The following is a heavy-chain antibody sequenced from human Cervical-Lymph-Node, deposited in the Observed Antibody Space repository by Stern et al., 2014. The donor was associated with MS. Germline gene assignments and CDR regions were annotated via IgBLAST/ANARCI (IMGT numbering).Heavy chain of an antibody. CDR1: GYTFTNYW. D-gene: IGHD3-10*02. V-gene: IGHV5-51*03. J-gene: IGHJ6*02. CDR2: MYHDEPSTRYDI. Sequence: EVHLVESGAEVKKSGESLKISCKGSGYTFTNYWIGWVRQLPGKGLEWMGIMYHDEPSTRYDIRYSPSFQGQVTISADKSISTAYLQWSSLKASDSAMYFCARRGDGGVRGYYGLDVWGQGTTVTVSS. CDR3: ARRGDGGVRGYYGLDV.